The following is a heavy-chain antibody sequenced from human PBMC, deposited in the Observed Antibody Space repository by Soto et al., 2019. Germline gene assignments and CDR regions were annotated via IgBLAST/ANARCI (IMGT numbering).Heavy chain of an antibody. Sequence: GEALKISCKVSGYSFTSYWIGWVRQIPGKGLEWMGSIYPGDSDTRYSPSFQGQVTISADKSISTAYLQWSSLKASHTAMYYCARSGYCSSTSCFFENYYFDYWGQGTLVTVSS. CDR2: IYPGDSDT. CDR3: ARSGYCSSTSCFFENYYFDY. J-gene: IGHJ4*02. V-gene: IGHV5-51*01. D-gene: IGHD2-2*03. CDR1: GYSFTSYW.